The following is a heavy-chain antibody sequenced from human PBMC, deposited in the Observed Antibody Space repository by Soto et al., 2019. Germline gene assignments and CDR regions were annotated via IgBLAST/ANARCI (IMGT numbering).Heavy chain of an antibody. CDR1: GLTFIKAW. CDR2: ISDSGGST. V-gene: IGHV3-23*01. CDR3: AKALGRDFSDFDS. D-gene: IGHD3-10*01. J-gene: IGHJ4*02. Sequence: GGSLRLSCAASGLTFIKAWMNWVRQAPGKGLEWVSAISDSGGSTYYADSVAGRFTISRDNSRHTLYLQMNSLRAEDTAIYYCAKALGRDFSDFDSWGQGTQVTVSS.